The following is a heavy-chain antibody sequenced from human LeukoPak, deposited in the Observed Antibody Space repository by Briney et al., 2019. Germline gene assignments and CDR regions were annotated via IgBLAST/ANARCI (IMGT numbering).Heavy chain of an antibody. J-gene: IGHJ4*02. CDR1: GFNFSDHY. V-gene: IGHV3-11*01. Sequence: GGSLRLSCAVSGFNFSDHYMTWIRQAPGRGLEWVSYISNRGYSNYYADSVKGRFTISRDNSNNSLYLQMNSLRAEDTAVYYCARSKRTYDFWGQGTLVTVSS. CDR3: ARSKRTYDF. CDR2: ISNRGYSN.